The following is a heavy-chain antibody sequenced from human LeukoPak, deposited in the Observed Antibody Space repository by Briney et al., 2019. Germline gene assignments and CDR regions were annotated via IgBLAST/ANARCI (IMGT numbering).Heavy chain of an antibody. Sequence: GGSLRLSCAVSGFTFSDYYMSWIRQAPGKGLEWVSYISSGGSTISHADSVKGRFTISRDNVENSLYLQMNSLRAEDTAVYYYAIRGTARRCFDHGRQGTGVT. J-gene: IGHJ4*02. CDR3: AIRGTARRCFDH. CDR2: ISSGGSTI. V-gene: IGHV3-11*01. D-gene: IGHD6-6*01. CDR1: GFTFSDYY.